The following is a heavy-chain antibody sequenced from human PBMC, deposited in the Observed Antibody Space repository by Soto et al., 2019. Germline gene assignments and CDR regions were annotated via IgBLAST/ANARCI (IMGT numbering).Heavy chain of an antibody. CDR2: ISGSGGST. D-gene: IGHD6-13*01. V-gene: IGHV3-23*01. Sequence: GSLRLSCAASGFTFSSYTMSWVRQAPGKGLEWVSAISGSGGSTYYADSVKGRFTISRDNSKNTLYLQMNSLRAEDTAVYYCAKASWSSSWYFPFDYWGQGTLVTVSS. J-gene: IGHJ4*02. CDR3: AKASWSSSWYFPFDY. CDR1: GFTFSSYT.